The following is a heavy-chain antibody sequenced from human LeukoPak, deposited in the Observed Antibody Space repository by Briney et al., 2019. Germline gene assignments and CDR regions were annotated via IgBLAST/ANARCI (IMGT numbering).Heavy chain of an antibody. V-gene: IGHV3-23*01. CDR2: ISGSGGST. D-gene: IGHD3-3*01. Sequence: GGSLRLSCAASGFTFSSYAMSWVRQAPGKGLEWVSAISGSGGSTYYADSVKGRFTISRDNSKNTLYLQMNSLRAEDTAVYYCAKVGPSDFWSGYYSYYYYYMDVWGKGTTVTVSS. J-gene: IGHJ6*03. CDR3: AKVGPSDFWSGYYSYYYYYMDV. CDR1: GFTFSSYA.